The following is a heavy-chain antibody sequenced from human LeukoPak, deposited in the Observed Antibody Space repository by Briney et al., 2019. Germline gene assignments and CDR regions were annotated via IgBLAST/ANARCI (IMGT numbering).Heavy chain of an antibody. CDR1: GFTFDDYG. CDR2: INWNGGST. J-gene: IGHJ1*01. Sequence: GGSLRLSCAASGFTFDDYGMSWVRQAPGKGLEWVSGINWNGGSTGYADSVKGRFTISRDNSKNTLYLQMNSLRAEDTALYYCVCYDNAAEYFHYWGQGTLVTVSS. D-gene: IGHD3-22*01. CDR3: VCYDNAAEYFHY. V-gene: IGHV3-20*04.